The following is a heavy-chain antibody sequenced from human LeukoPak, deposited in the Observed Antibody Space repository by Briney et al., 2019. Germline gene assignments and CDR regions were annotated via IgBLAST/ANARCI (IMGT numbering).Heavy chain of an antibody. J-gene: IGHJ4*02. CDR1: GFSFSYYG. V-gene: IGHV3-30*18. D-gene: IGHD1-26*01. CDR3: AKDMRPYSGDRFFLFDQ. Sequence: GRSLRLSCAASGFSFSYYGIHWVRQAPGKGLEWVALISYDGSDKYFADSVKGRFSISRDNSQNTLYLQMNSLRVEDTAIYYCAKDMRPYSGDRFFLFDQWGQGTLVIVSS. CDR2: ISYDGSDK.